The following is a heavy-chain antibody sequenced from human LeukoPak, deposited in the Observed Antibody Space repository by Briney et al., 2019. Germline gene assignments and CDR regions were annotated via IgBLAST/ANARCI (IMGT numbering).Heavy chain of an antibody. Sequence: PGGALRLSRAAPGFTLSTYSMTWVRQAPGKGREWVSAICNNGGSTYYADSVKGRFTISRDDSKSTLYLQMNSLRAEDTAVYYCAKDLVEMATRGFFDYWGQGTLVTVSS. CDR1: GFTLSTYS. D-gene: IGHD5-24*01. CDR3: AKDLVEMATRGFFDY. CDR2: ICNNGGST. J-gene: IGHJ4*02. V-gene: IGHV3-23*01.